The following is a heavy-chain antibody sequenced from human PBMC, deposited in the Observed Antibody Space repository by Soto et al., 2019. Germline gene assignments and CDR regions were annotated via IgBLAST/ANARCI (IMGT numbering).Heavy chain of an antibody. V-gene: IGHV3-23*01. J-gene: IGHJ4*02. D-gene: IGHD2-2*01. CDR3: GKDSPLSPNYQDRDY. Sequence: EVQLWESGGGLVQPGGSLRLSCAASGFTFSSYAMTWVRQAPGKGLEWVAALNVIGSAAYYADSVQGRFTISRDNSNNTMFLQMNSLRAEDTAIYYCGKDSPLSPNYQDRDYWGQGTLVTVSS. CDR2: LNVIGSAA. CDR1: GFTFSSYA.